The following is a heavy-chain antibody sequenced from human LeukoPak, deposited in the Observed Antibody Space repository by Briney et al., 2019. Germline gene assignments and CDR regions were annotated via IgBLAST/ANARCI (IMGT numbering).Heavy chain of an antibody. CDR2: IYYSGST. CDR3: ALGSSRWDV. CDR1: GDSIINKY. J-gene: IGHJ6*04. V-gene: IGHV4-59*12. Sequence: SETLSLTCTVSGDSIINKYWSWIRQPPGKRLEWIGYIYYSGSTNYNPSLKSRVTISIDTSKNQFSLRLSSVTAADTAVYYCALGSSRWDVWGKGTTVTVSS.